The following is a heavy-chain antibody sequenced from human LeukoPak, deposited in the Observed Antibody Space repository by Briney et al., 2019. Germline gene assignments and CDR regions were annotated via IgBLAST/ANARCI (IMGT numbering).Heavy chain of an antibody. CDR3: ARVPSIAAVGIRLDY. Sequence: GGSLRLSCVASGFTFSSYGMHWVRQAPGKGLEWVAVISYDGRHKYYADSVKGRFTISRDSSKNTLYLQMNSLRAEETAMYYCARVPSIAAVGIRLDYWGQGTLVTVSS. V-gene: IGHV3-30*03. CDR2: ISYDGRHK. CDR1: GFTFSSYG. J-gene: IGHJ4*02. D-gene: IGHD6-13*01.